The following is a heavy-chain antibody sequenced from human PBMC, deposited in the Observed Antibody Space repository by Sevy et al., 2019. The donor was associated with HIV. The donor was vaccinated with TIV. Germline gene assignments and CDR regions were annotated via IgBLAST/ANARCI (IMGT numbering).Heavy chain of an antibody. J-gene: IGHJ6*02. CDR2: INHSGST. D-gene: IGHD6-19*01. Sequence: SETLSLTCAVYGGSFSGYYWSWIRQPPGKGLEWIGAINHSGSTNYNPSLKSRVTISVDTSKNQFSLKLSSVTAADTAVYYCAKNSGWSYYYYYYGMDVWGQGTTVTVSS. V-gene: IGHV4-34*01. CDR3: AKNSGWSYYYYYYGMDV. CDR1: GGSFSGYY.